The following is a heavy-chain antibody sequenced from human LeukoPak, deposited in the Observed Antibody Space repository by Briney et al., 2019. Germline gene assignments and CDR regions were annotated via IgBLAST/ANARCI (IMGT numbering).Heavy chain of an antibody. D-gene: IGHD2-15*01. CDR3: ARRAGEYSHPYDY. CDR1: GFTVSSNS. V-gene: IGHV3-53*01. CDR2: IYSGGKT. J-gene: IGHJ4*02. Sequence: PGGSLRLSCTVSGFTVSSNSWSWVRQAPGKGLEWVSFIYSGGKTRSSDSVKGRFTISRDNSKNTLYLQMSSLRAEDTAIYYCARRAGEYSHPYDYWGQGTLVTVSS.